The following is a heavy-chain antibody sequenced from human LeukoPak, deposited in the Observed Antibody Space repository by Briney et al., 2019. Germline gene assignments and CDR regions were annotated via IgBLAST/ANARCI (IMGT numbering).Heavy chain of an antibody. D-gene: IGHD3-3*01. Sequence: SETLSLTSAVYGGSFSGYYWSWIRQPPGKGLEWIGEINHSGSTNYNPSLKSRVTISVDTSKNQFSLKLSSVTAADTAVYYCARRSGFWSGYYTWYNWFDPWGQGTLVTVSS. CDR3: ARRSGFWSGYYTWYNWFDP. CDR2: INHSGST. J-gene: IGHJ5*02. V-gene: IGHV4-34*01. CDR1: GGSFSGYY.